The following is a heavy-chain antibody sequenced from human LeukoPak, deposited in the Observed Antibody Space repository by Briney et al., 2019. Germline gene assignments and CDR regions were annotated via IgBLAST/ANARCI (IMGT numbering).Heavy chain of an antibody. V-gene: IGHV3-11*01. Sequence: GGSLRLSCAASGFTFSDYYMSWIRQAPGKGLEWVSYISSSGSTICYADSVKGRFTISRDNAKNSLYLQMNSLRAEDTAVYYCARVPSSSWYFDYWGQGTPVTVSS. D-gene: IGHD6-13*01. J-gene: IGHJ4*02. CDR1: GFTFSDYY. CDR2: ISSSGSTI. CDR3: ARVPSSSWYFDY.